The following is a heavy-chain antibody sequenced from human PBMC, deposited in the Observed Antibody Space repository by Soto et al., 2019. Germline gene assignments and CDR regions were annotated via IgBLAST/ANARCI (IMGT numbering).Heavy chain of an antibody. V-gene: IGHV4-59*01. CDR1: GGSISSYY. Sequence: SETLSLTCTVSGGSISSYYWSWIRQPPGKGLEWIGYIYYSGSTNYNPSLKSRVTISVDTSKNQFSLKLSSVTAADTAVYYCAREPPAEPHYYYGMDVWGQGTTVTVSS. CDR3: AREPPAEPHYYYGMDV. J-gene: IGHJ6*02. CDR2: IYYSGST.